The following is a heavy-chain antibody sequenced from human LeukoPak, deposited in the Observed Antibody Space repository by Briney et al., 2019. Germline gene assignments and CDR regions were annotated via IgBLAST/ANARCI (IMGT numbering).Heavy chain of an antibody. CDR2: ISYDANIGSNK. V-gene: IGHV3-30-3*01. J-gene: IGHJ6*02. CDR1: GFTFSRYA. D-gene: IGHD6-6*01. Sequence: PGGSLRLSCATSGFTFSRYAMHWVRQAPGKGLEWVALISYDANIGSNKYYADSVKGRFTISRDNSKNTLYLQMNSLRAEDTAVYYCARDARPYYYYYGMDVWGQGTTVTVSS. CDR3: ARDARPYYYYYGMDV.